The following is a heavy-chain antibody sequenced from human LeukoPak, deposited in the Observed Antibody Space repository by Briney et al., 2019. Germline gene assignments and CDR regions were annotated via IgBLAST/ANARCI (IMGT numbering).Heavy chain of an antibody. CDR3: ARDGKQQRYYYYYYMDV. CDR1: GYTFTGYC. J-gene: IGHJ6*03. V-gene: IGHV1-2*02. Sequence: ASVKVSCKASGYTFTGYCMHWVRQAPGQGLEWMGWINPNSGGTNYAQKFQGRVTMTRDTSISTAYMELSRLRSDDTAVYYCARDGKQQRYYYYYYMDVWGKGTTVTVSS. D-gene: IGHD6-13*01. CDR2: INPNSGGT.